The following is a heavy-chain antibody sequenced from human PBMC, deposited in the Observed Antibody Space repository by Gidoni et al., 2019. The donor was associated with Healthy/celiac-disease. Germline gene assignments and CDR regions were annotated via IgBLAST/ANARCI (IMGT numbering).Heavy chain of an antibody. CDR1: GFTFSSYW. V-gene: IGHV3-74*01. J-gene: IGHJ4*02. D-gene: IGHD5-18*01. CDR2: INSDGSST. Sequence: EVQLVESGGGLVQPGGSLRLSCAASGFTFSSYWMHWVRQAPGKGLVWVSRINSDGSSTSYADSVKGRFTISRDNAKNTLYLQMNSLRAEDTAVYYCARDSVDTAMDPANKLFDYWGQGTLVTVSS. CDR3: ARDSVDTAMDPANKLFDY.